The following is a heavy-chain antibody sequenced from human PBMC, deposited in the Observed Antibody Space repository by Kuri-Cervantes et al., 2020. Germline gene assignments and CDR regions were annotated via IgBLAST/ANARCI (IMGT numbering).Heavy chain of an antibody. CDR2: INHSGDT. J-gene: IGHJ4*02. Sequence: SETLSLTCAVYGGSFSGHYWSWIRQPPGKGLEWIGEINHSGDTNYIPSLKSRVTISLDTSKNQFSLKLSSVTAADTAVYYCVRQSQEYNDNSGLPPRHWGQGALVTVSS. CDR1: GGSFSGHY. D-gene: IGHD5-12*01. CDR3: VRQSQEYNDNSGLPPRH. V-gene: IGHV4-34*01.